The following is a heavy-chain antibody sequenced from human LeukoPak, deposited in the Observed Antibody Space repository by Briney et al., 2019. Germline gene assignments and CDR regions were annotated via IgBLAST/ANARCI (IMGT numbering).Heavy chain of an antibody. Sequence: PSETLSLTCTVSGGSISSYYWSWIRQPAGKGLEWIGRIYTSGSTNYNPSLKSRVTMSVDTSKNQFSLKLSSVTAADTAVYYCASGRYDSSGYYTSYYYYGVDVWGQGTTVTVSS. V-gene: IGHV4-4*07. J-gene: IGHJ6*02. CDR1: GGSISSYY. CDR2: IYTSGST. D-gene: IGHD3-22*01. CDR3: ASGRYDSSGYYTSYYYYGVDV.